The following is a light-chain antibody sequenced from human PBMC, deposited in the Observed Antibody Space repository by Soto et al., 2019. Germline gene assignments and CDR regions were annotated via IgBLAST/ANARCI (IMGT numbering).Light chain of an antibody. V-gene: IGLV2-14*03. CDR2: DVN. CDR3: NSYSTSSTPLV. J-gene: IGLJ2*01. Sequence: QSALTQPASVSGSPGQSITISCTGTSSDVGGYDYVSWYQQHPGKAPRLMIYDVNNRPSGVSTRFSGSKSVNTASLTISGLQAEDEADYYCNSYSTSSTPLVFGGGTKLTVL. CDR1: SSDVGGYDY.